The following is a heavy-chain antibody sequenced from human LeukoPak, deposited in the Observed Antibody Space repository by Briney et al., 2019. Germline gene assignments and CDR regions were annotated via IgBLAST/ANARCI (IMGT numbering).Heavy chain of an antibody. D-gene: IGHD3-10*01. J-gene: IGHJ6*03. Sequence: SETLSLTCTVSGGSISSYYWSWIRQPPGKGLEWIGYIYYSGSTNYNPSLKSRVTISVDTSKNQFSLKLTSVTAADTAAYYCARVEEGYGSGRRENYYYYYMDVWGKGTTVTISS. CDR1: GGSISSYY. V-gene: IGHV4-59*01. CDR2: IYYSGST. CDR3: ARVEEGYGSGRRENYYYYYMDV.